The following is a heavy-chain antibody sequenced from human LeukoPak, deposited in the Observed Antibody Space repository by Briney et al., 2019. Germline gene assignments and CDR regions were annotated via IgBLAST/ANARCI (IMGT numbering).Heavy chain of an antibody. D-gene: IGHD2-15*01. J-gene: IGHJ4*02. V-gene: IGHV4-34*01. CDR1: GGSFSGYY. CDR2: INHSGST. Sequence: SETLSLTCAVYGGSFSGYYWSWMRQPPGKGLEWIGEINHSGSTNYHPSLKSRVTISVDTSKNQFSLKLSSVTAADTAVYYCARGQSLGYCSGGSCYHYFDYWGQGTLVTVSS. CDR3: ARGQSLGYCSGGSCYHYFDY.